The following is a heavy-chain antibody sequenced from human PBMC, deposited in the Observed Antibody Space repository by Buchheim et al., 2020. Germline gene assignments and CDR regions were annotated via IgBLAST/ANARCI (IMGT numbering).Heavy chain of an antibody. V-gene: IGHV3-48*01. Sequence: EVQLVESGGGLVQPGGSLRLSCSASGFTFSSYSMNWVRQAPGKGLEWVSYISTRRTTYYADSVKGRFTISRDNAKNSLYLLMNSLRAEDTGVYSCATDSGLYSGSYWGYWGQGTL. CDR1: GFTFSSYS. CDR3: ATDSGLYSGSYWGY. J-gene: IGHJ4*02. D-gene: IGHD1-26*01. CDR2: ISTRRTT.